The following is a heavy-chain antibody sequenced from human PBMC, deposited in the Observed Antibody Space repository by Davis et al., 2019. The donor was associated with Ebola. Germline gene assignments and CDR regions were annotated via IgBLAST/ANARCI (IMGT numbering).Heavy chain of an antibody. CDR3: ARGPYYYDSSCYYSWFDP. J-gene: IGHJ5*02. CDR1: GGSISSYY. D-gene: IGHD3-22*01. V-gene: IGHV4-59*01. Sequence: SETLSLTCTVSGGSISSYYWSWIRQPPGKGLEWIGYIYYSGSTNYNPSLKSRVTISVDTSKNQFSLKLSSVTAADTAVYYCARGPYYYDSSCYYSWFDPWGQGTLVTVSS. CDR2: IYYSGST.